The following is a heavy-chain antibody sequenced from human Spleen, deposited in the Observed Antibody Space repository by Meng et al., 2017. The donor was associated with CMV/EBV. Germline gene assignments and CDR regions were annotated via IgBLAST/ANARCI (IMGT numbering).Heavy chain of an antibody. CDR2: ITASGGST. Sequence: GGSLRLSCAASGFTFSSSAMSWVRQAPGKGLEWVSAITASGGSTYHADSVRGRFTISRDNSKNTLYLQLNSLRAEDTAIYYCAKDRGWDLLQNVYFDNWGQGTLVTVSS. CDR1: GFTFSSSA. J-gene: IGHJ4*02. D-gene: IGHD1-26*01. CDR3: AKDRGWDLLQNVYFDN. V-gene: IGHV3-23*01.